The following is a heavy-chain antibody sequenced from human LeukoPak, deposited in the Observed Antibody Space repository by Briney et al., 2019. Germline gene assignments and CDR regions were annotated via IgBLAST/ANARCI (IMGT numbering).Heavy chain of an antibody. Sequence: ASVKVSCKASGYTFTVYYMHWVRQAPGQGLEWMGWINPNSGGTNYAQKFQGRVTMTRDTSISTAYMELSRLRSDDTAVYYCARDVFGSGWYPFDYWGQGTLVTVSS. V-gene: IGHV1-2*02. J-gene: IGHJ4*02. D-gene: IGHD6-19*01. CDR3: ARDVFGSGWYPFDY. CDR1: GYTFTVYY. CDR2: INPNSGGT.